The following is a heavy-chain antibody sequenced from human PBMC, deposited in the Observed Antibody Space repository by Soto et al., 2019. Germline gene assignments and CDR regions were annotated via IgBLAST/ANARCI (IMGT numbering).Heavy chain of an antibody. CDR2: TYYGGSS. J-gene: IGHJ4*02. CDR3: ARHGSY. V-gene: IGHV4-39*01. CDR1: GVSISSSSYY. Sequence: QLQLQESGPGLVKPSEPLSLTCTVSGVSISSSSYYWGWFRQPPGKGLEWIGTTYYGGSSHSNPSLKSRVSISLYTSKNQFSLTLTSVTAADTAVYYCARHGSYWGQGTLVTVSS.